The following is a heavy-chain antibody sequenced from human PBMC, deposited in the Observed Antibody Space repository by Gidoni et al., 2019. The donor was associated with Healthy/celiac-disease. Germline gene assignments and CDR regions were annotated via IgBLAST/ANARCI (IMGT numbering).Heavy chain of an antibody. V-gene: IGHV3-33*01. CDR2: IWYDGSNK. CDR1: GFTFSSYG. Sequence: QVQLVESGGGVVQPGRSLRLSCAASGFTFSSYGMHWVRQAPGKGLEWVAVIWYDGSNKYYADSVKGRFTISRDNSKNTLYLQMNSLRAEDTAVYYCARGGYQLLYDGMDVWGQGTTVTVSS. D-gene: IGHD2-2*02. J-gene: IGHJ6*02. CDR3: ARGGYQLLYDGMDV.